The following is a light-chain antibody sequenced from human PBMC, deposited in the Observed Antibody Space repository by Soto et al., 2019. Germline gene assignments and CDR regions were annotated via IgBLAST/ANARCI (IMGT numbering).Light chain of an antibody. CDR3: TSYISNSTWV. CDR2: QVS. CDR1: SSDVGGYNY. V-gene: IGLV2-14*01. Sequence: QSALTQPASVSGSPGQSITISCTGTSSDVGGYNYVSWYQQHPGKAPKLMIYQVSNRPSGVSNRFSGSKSGNTASLTISGLQAEDEADYYCTSYISNSTWVFGGGTKLTVL. J-gene: IGLJ3*02.